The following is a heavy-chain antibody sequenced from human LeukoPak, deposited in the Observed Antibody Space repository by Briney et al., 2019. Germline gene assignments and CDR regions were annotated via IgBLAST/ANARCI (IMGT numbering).Heavy chain of an antibody. CDR1: GGSISSYY. CDR2: IYYSGST. CDR3: ARQYYYDSSFDY. V-gene: IGHV4-59*08. J-gene: IGHJ4*02. D-gene: IGHD3-22*01. Sequence: SETLSLTCTVPGGSISSYYWSWIRQPPEKGLEWIGYIYYSGSTNYNPSLKSRVTISVDTSKNQFSLKLSSVTAADTAVYYCARQYYYDSSFDYWGQGTLVTVSS.